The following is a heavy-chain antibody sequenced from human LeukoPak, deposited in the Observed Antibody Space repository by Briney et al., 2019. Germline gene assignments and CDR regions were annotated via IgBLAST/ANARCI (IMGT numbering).Heavy chain of an antibody. CDR3: TTEWDTYYYDSSGYRPDY. CDR2: IKSKTDGGTT. D-gene: IGHD3-22*01. J-gene: IGHJ4*02. V-gene: IGHV3-15*01. Sequence: PGGSLRPSCAASGFTFSSYSMTWVRQAPGKGLEWVGRIKSKTDGGTTDYAAPVKGRFTISRDDSKNTLYLQMNSLKTEDTAVYYCTTEWDTYYYDSSGYRPDYWGQGTLVTVSS. CDR1: GFTFSSYS.